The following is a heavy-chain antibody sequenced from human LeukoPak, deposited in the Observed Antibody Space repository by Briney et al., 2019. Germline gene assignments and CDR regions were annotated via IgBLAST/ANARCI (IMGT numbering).Heavy chain of an antibody. CDR1: GYSFTSYW. D-gene: IGHD3-16*02. V-gene: IGHV5-51*01. CDR3: ARPYYDYVWGSYRSLYFDY. CDR2: IYPGGSDT. J-gene: IGHJ4*02. Sequence: NPGESLKISCKGSGYSFTSYWIGWVRQMPGKGLEWMGIIYPGGSDTRYSPSFQGQVTISADKSISTAYLQWSSLKASDTAMYYCARPYYDYVWGSYRSLYFDYWGQGTLVTVSS.